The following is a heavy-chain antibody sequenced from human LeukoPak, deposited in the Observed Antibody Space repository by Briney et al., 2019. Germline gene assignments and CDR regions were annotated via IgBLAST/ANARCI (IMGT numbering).Heavy chain of an antibody. Sequence: GGSLRLSCAASGFTFSGYAMHWVRQAPGKGLEWVAVISYDGSNKYYADSVKGRFTISRDNSKNTLYLQMNSLRAEDTAVYYCAREVDYWGQGTLVTVSS. J-gene: IGHJ4*02. CDR1: GFTFSGYA. CDR3: AREVDY. CDR2: ISYDGSNK. V-gene: IGHV3-30*04.